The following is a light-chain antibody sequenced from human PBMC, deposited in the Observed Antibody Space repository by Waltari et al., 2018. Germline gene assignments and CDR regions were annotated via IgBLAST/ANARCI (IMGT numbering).Light chain of an antibody. CDR1: QSVGRT. CDR3: QHYVRLPAT. Sequence: EIVLTQSPGTLSLSPGERATLSCRASQSVGRTLAWYQQKPGQAPRLLIYGASSRATDIPDQFSGRGAGTDFSLNINRLEPVVFSVYFCQHYVRLPATFGQGTKVEIK. V-gene: IGKV3-20*01. CDR2: GAS. J-gene: IGKJ1*01.